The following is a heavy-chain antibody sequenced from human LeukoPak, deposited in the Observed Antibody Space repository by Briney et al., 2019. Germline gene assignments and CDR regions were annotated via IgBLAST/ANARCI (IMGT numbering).Heavy chain of an antibody. J-gene: IGHJ4*02. Sequence: GGSLRLSCAASGFTVSSNYMSWVRQAPGKGLEWVSIIYSGGSTYHADSVKGRFTISRDNSKNTLYLQMNSLRAEDAAVYYCASGTTVTTPFDYWGQGTLVTVSS. CDR1: GFTVSSNY. V-gene: IGHV3-53*01. D-gene: IGHD4-17*01. CDR3: ASGTTVTTPFDY. CDR2: IYSGGST.